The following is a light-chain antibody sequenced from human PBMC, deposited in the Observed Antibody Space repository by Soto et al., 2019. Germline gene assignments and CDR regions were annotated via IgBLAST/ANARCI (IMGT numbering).Light chain of an antibody. CDR2: GNS. V-gene: IGLV1-40*01. CDR1: SSNIGAGYD. J-gene: IGLJ2*01. CDR3: QSYDRSLSGVV. Sequence: QSVLTQPPSVAGAPGQRVTISCTGSSSNIGAGYDVHWYQQLPGTAPKLLIYGNSNRPSGVPDRFSGSKSATSASLAITVLQAEDDADYYCQSYDRSLSGVVFGGGTKLTVL.